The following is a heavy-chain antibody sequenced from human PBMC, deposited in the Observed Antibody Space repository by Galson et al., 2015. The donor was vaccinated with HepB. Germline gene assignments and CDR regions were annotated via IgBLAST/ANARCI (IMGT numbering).Heavy chain of an antibody. V-gene: IGHV3-74*01. Sequence: SLRLSCAASGFSFSSYWMHWVRQAPGKGLVWVSRINSDGSSTTYADSVKGRFTISRDNAKNTLYLQMNSLRAEDTAVYYCARDRGIGYSSSWTDSYFDYWGQGTLVTVSS. CDR1: GFSFSSYW. J-gene: IGHJ4*02. D-gene: IGHD6-13*01. CDR3: ARDRGIGYSSSWTDSYFDY. CDR2: INSDGSST.